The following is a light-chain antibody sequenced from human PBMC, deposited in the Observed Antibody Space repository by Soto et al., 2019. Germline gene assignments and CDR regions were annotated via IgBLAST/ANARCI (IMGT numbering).Light chain of an antibody. J-gene: IGLJ1*01. CDR1: SHDVGGYNY. Sequence: QSALTQPASGSGSPGQSITISCTGTSHDVGGYNYVSWYQQHPGKAPKLMLYEVTNRPSGVSNRFSGTKSGNTASLTISGLQAEDEAAYSCSSYTSLNTLYVFGTGTKVTVL. CDR3: SSYTSLNTLYV. CDR2: EVT. V-gene: IGLV2-14*01.